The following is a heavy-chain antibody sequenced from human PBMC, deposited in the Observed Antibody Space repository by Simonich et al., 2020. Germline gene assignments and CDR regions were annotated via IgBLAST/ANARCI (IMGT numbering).Heavy chain of an antibody. Sequence: QVQLVESGGGVVQPGRSLRLSCAASGFTFSSYAMHWVRQAPGKGLEWVTFISYDGSNKYYADSVKGRFTISRDNSKNTLYLQMNSLRAEDTAVYYCARDGERYCGGDCYSYFDYWGQGTLVTVSS. J-gene: IGHJ4*02. D-gene: IGHD2-21*02. V-gene: IGHV3-30*07. CDR1: GFTFSSYA. CDR3: ARDGERYCGGDCYSYFDY. CDR2: ISYDGSNK.